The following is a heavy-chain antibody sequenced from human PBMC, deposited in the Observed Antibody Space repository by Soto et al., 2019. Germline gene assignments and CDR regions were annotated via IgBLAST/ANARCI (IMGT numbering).Heavy chain of an antibody. D-gene: IGHD6-13*01. J-gene: IGHJ4*02. CDR3: AREHSSSFEYYFDY. CDR1: GGTFNNHL. Sequence: SVKVSCKASGGTFNNHLISWVRQAPGQGLEWMGGIIPIFGTANYAQKFQGRVTITADESTSTAYMELSSLRSEDTAVYYCAREHSSSFEYYFDYWGQGTLVTVSS. CDR2: IIPIFGTA. V-gene: IGHV1-69*13.